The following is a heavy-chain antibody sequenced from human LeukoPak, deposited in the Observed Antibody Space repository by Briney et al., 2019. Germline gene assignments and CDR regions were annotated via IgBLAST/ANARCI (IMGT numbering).Heavy chain of an antibody. Sequence: GASVKVSCKAFGYTFTGYYMHWVRQAPGQGLEWMGWINPNSGGTNYAQKFQGRVTMTRDTSISTAYMELSRLRSDGTAVYYCGRLFPAMVLGFDPWGQGTLVTVSS. CDR2: INPNSGGT. D-gene: IGHD5-18*01. CDR3: GRLFPAMVLGFDP. V-gene: IGHV1-2*02. CDR1: GYTFTGYY. J-gene: IGHJ5*02.